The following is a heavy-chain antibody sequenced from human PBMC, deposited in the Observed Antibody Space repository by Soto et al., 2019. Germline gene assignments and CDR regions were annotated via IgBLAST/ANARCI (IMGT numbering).Heavy chain of an antibody. V-gene: IGHV4-39*01. Sequence: SETLSLTCTVSGGSISSSSYYWGWIRQPPGKGLEWIGSIYYSGSTYYNPSLKNRVTISVDTSKNQFSLKLSSVTAADTAVYYCARGDGYDILTGYSPAPFDYWGQGTLVTSPQ. CDR1: GGSISSSSYY. CDR3: ARGDGYDILTGYSPAPFDY. D-gene: IGHD3-9*01. CDR2: IYYSGST. J-gene: IGHJ4*02.